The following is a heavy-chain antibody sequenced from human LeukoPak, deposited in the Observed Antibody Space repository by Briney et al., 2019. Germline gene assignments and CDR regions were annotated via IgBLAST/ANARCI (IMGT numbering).Heavy chain of an antibody. J-gene: IGHJ4*02. Sequence: MASETLSLACTVSGGSISSYYWGWIRPPPGKGLEWIGSIYYSGSTYYNPSLKSRVTISVDTSKNQFSLKLSSVTAADTAVYYCARRYIAVASQFDYWGQGTLVTVSS. CDR2: IYYSGST. CDR1: GGSISSYY. D-gene: IGHD6-19*01. CDR3: ARRYIAVASQFDY. V-gene: IGHV4-39*01.